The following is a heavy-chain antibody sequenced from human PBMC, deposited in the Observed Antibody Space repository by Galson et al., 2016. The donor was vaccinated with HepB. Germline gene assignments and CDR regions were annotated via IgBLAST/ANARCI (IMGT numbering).Heavy chain of an antibody. D-gene: IGHD2-2*01. Sequence: SLRLSCAASGFSFSNYFMSWIRQAPGKGLEWVSFISGSGTNIRYADSVKGRFIISRDSATNSLFLQMNSLRVEDTAVYYCVRDSGNIVVIPSAQWDNWSDPWGQGTLVTVSS. CDR3: VRDSGNIVVIPSAQWDNWSDP. CDR2: ISGSGTNI. V-gene: IGHV3-11*04. J-gene: IGHJ5*02. CDR1: GFSFSNYF.